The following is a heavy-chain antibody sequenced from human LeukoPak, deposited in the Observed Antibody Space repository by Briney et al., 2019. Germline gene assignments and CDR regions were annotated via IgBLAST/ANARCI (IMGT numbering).Heavy chain of an antibody. Sequence: SETLSLTCAVSGGSISSGGYSWSWIRQPPGKGLVWIGYIYHSGSTYYNPSLKSRVTISVDRSKNQFSLKLSSVTAADTAVYYCARTSIAARRANAFDIWGQGTMVTVSS. CDR1: GGSISSGGYS. CDR2: IYHSGST. V-gene: IGHV4-30-2*01. J-gene: IGHJ3*02. D-gene: IGHD6-6*01. CDR3: ARTSIAARRANAFDI.